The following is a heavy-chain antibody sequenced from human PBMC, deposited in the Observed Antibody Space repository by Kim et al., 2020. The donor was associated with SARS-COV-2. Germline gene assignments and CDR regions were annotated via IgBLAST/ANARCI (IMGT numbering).Heavy chain of an antibody. CDR3: AKALEVKWRQNSYLYYGMDV. J-gene: IGHJ6*02. D-gene: IGHD2-21*01. Sequence: GGSLRLSCAASGFTFDDYAMHWVRQAPGKGLEWVSGISWNSGSIGYADSVKGRFTISRDNAKNSLYLQMNSLRAEDTALYYCAKALEVKWRQNSYLYYGMDVWGQGTTVTVSS. CDR1: GFTFDDYA. V-gene: IGHV3-9*01. CDR2: ISWNSGSI.